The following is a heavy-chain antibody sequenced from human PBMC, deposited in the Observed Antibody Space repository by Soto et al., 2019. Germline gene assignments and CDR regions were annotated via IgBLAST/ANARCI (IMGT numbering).Heavy chain of an antibody. D-gene: IGHD3-22*01. CDR1: GYTFTSYD. CDR3: ARGRHDSSGYHWRGNDY. Sequence: GASVKVSCKASGYTFTSYDINWVRQATGQGLEWMGWMNPNSGNTGYAQKFQGRVTMTRNTSISTAYMELSSLRSEDTAVYYCARGRHDSSGYHWRGNDYWGQGTLVTVSS. J-gene: IGHJ4*02. V-gene: IGHV1-8*01. CDR2: MNPNSGNT.